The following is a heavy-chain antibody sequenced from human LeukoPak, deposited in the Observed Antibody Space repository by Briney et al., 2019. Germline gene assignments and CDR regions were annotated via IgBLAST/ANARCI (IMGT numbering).Heavy chain of an antibody. CDR1: GFTFSSYG. CDR2: IWYDGSDK. CDR3: ARRGNYYDSSGYGRDFDY. V-gene: IGHV3-33*01. D-gene: IGHD3-22*01. Sequence: GGSLRLSCAASGFTFSSYGMHWVRQAPGKGLEWVAVIWYDGSDKYYADSVKGRFTISRDNSKNTLYLQMNSLRAEDTAVYYCARRGNYYDSSGYGRDFDYWGQGTLVTVSS. J-gene: IGHJ4*02.